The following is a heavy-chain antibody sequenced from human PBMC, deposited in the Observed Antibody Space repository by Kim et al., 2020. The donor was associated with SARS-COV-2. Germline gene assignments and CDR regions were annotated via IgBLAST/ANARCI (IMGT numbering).Heavy chain of an antibody. CDR2: INPSGGST. CDR1: GYTFTSYY. D-gene: IGHD3-22*01. V-gene: IGHV1-46*01. Sequence: ASVKVSCKASGYTFTSYYMHWVRQAPGQGLEWMGIINPSGGSTSYAQKFQGRVTMTRDTSTSTVYMELSSLRSEDTAVYYCARARTNDYYDSSGPITVFDYWGQGTLVNVSS. CDR3: ARARTNDYYDSSGPITVFDY. J-gene: IGHJ4*02.